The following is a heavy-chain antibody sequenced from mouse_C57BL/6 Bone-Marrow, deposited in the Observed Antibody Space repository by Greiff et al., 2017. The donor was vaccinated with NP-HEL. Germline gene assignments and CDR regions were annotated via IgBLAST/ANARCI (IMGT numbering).Heavy chain of an antibody. V-gene: IGHV15-2*01. D-gene: IGHD2-2*01. J-gene: IGHJ1*03. Sequence: SGSELRSPGSSVKLSCKDFDSEVFPIAYMSWVRQKPGHGFEWIGGILPSIGRTISGAKFEDKATLDADTLSNTAYLELNSLTSEDSAIYYCARPDYGYERYFDVWGTGTTVTVSS. CDR1: DSEVFPIAY. CDR3: ARPDYGYERYFDV. CDR2: ILPSIGRT.